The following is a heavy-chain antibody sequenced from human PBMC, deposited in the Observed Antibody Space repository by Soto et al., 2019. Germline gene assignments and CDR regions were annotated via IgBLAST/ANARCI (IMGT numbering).Heavy chain of an antibody. D-gene: IGHD3-3*01. CDR2: INYSGTT. CDR3: ARESKWRGYFDY. V-gene: IGHV4-59*01. J-gene: IGHJ4*02. CDR1: GGSISGYY. Sequence: SETLSLTCTVSGGSISGYYWSWIRQPPGKGLEWIGYINYSGTTDYNPSLKSRVTISVDTSRNQFFLELTSVTAADTAVYYCARESKWRGYFDYWGQGPLVTVSS.